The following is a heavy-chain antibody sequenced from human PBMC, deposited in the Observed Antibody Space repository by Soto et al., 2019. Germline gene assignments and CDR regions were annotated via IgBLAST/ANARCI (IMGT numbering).Heavy chain of an antibody. CDR1: GYSFTSYW. CDR3: ARDTQPHWGYYYGMDV. Sequence: PGESLKISCKGSGYSFTSYWISWVRQMPGKGLEWMGRIDPSDSYTNYSPSFQGHVTISADKSISTAYLQWSSLKASDTATYYCARDTQPHWGYYYGMDVWGQGPTVTVSS. V-gene: IGHV5-10-1*01. D-gene: IGHD7-27*01. J-gene: IGHJ6*02. CDR2: IDPSDSYT.